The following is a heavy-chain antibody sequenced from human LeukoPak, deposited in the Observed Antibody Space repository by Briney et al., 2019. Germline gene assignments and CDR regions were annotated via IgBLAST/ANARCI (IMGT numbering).Heavy chain of an antibody. CDR2: ISGSGGST. D-gene: IGHD2-2*01. CDR1: GFTFSSYA. CDR3: AKDRGALYCSSTSCYASDY. J-gene: IGHJ4*02. V-gene: IGHV3-23*01. Sequence: HPGGSLRLSCAASGFTFSSYAMSWVRQAPGKGLEWVSAISGSGGSTYYADSVKGRFTISRDNSKNTLYLQMNSLRAEDTAVYYCAKDRGALYCSSTSCYASDYWGQGTLVTVSS.